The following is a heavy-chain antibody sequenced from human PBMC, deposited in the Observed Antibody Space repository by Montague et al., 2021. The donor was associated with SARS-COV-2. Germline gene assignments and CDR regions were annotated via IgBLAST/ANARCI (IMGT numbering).Heavy chain of an antibody. CDR1: GISIYSYY. J-gene: IGHJ4*02. CDR3: ARFWSGYVDK. Sequence: SETLSLTCSVSGISIYSYYWGWIRQPPGKPLEWLGYIYYTGETTHNPSLKSRVTISVDTSRSQFSLRLTSVTAADTAVYFCARFWSGYVDKWSQGTLVTVSS. CDR2: IYYTGET. D-gene: IGHD3-3*01. V-gene: IGHV4-59*01.